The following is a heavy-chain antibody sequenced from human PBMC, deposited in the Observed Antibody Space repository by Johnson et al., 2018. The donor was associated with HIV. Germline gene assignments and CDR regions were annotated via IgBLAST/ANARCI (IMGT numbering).Heavy chain of an antibody. V-gene: IGHV3-48*04. J-gene: IGHJ3*02. CDR2: ISGSASTI. D-gene: IGHD1-1*01. CDR3: ARVGWPNEDDAFDI. CDR1: GFTFSSYA. Sequence: VQLVESGGGVVQPGRSLRLSCAASGFTFSSYAMHWVRQGPGKGLEWVSYISGSASTIYYADSVKGRFTISRDNAKNSLYLQMNSLRAEDTAVYYCARVGWPNEDDAFDIWGQGTMVTVSS.